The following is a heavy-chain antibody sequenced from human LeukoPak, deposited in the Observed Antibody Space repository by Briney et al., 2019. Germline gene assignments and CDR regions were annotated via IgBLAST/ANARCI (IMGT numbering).Heavy chain of an antibody. CDR3: ARALGYSLSDYFDF. Sequence: NPSETLSLTCTVSGGSISSSGYYWGWIRQPPGKGLEWIGSLYYSGSTYYNPSLKSRVTISVDTSKNQFSLRLSSVTATDTAVYDCARALGYSLSDYFDFWGQGTLVTVSS. D-gene: IGHD4-23*01. J-gene: IGHJ4*02. CDR1: GGSISSSGYY. V-gene: IGHV4-39*01. CDR2: LYYSGST.